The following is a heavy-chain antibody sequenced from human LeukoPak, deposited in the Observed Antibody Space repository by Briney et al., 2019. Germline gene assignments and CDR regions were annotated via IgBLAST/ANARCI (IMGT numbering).Heavy chain of an antibody. Sequence: ASVKVSCKASGYTFTMYDINWVRQATGQGLEWMGWMNPNRGNTGYAQKFQGRVTMTRNTSISTAYMELSSLRSEDTAVYYCARGPKMYSSGWSPSGYYYGMDVWGQGTTVTVSS. V-gene: IGHV1-8*01. CDR3: ARGPKMYSSGWSPSGYYYGMDV. CDR1: GYTFTMYD. J-gene: IGHJ6*02. CDR2: MNPNRGNT. D-gene: IGHD6-19*01.